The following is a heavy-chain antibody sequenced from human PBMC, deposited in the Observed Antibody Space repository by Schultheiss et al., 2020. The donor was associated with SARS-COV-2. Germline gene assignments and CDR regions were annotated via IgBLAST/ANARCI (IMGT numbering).Heavy chain of an antibody. J-gene: IGHJ6*03. Sequence: GESLKISCAASGFTFSSYAMHWVRQAPGKGLEWVAVISYDGSNKYYADSVKGRFTISRDNSKNTLYLQMNSLRAEDTAVYYCARGNIVVVVAATFYYYYYMDVWGKGTTVTVSS. V-gene: IGHV3-30*07. D-gene: IGHD2-15*01. CDR3: ARGNIVVVVAATFYYYYYMDV. CDR1: GFTFSSYA. CDR2: ISYDGSNK.